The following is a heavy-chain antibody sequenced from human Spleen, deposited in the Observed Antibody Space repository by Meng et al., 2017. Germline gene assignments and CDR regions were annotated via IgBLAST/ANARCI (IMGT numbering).Heavy chain of an antibody. V-gene: IGHV4-31*03. J-gene: IGHJ4*02. CDR3: ARIRGDGDYLDY. D-gene: IGHD5-12*01. CDR2: IYYSGST. Sequence: QVRLQEPGPGLVKPSQTLSLTCTVSGGSISSDGYYWTWIRQHPGKGLEWIGYIYYSGSTSYNPSLKSRVTISVDTSKNQFSLKLTSVTAADTAVYYCARIRGDGDYLDYWGQGTLVTVSS. CDR1: GGSISSDGYY.